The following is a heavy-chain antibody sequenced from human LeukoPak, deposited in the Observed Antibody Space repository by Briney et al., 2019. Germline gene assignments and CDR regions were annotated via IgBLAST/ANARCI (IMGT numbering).Heavy chain of an antibody. Sequence: SETLSLTCTVSAGSISSYYWSWIRQPPRKELEWIGYIYYSGSTNYNPSLKSRVTISVDTSKNQFSLKLSSVTAGDTAVYYGARVGAVSRFDYWGQGTLVTVSS. CDR1: AGSISSYY. J-gene: IGHJ4*02. CDR2: IYYSGST. V-gene: IGHV4-59*01. CDR3: ARVGAVSRFDY. D-gene: IGHD1-26*01.